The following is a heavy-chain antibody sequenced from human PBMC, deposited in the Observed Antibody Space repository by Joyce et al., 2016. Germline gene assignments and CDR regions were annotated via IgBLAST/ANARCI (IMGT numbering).Heavy chain of an antibody. Sequence: QVQLVQSGAEAKKPGASVKVSCKASGYTFTGHTIHWVRQAPGQSLEWMGWINAGNGNTRFSQKFQGRVTVSRDTSANTAYMEVSSLRSEDTAVYYCARGSSALTYFDFWGQGTLVTVSS. CDR1: GYTFTGHT. D-gene: IGHD3-10*01. CDR2: INAGNGNT. J-gene: IGHJ4*02. CDR3: ARGSSALTYFDF. V-gene: IGHV1-3*01.